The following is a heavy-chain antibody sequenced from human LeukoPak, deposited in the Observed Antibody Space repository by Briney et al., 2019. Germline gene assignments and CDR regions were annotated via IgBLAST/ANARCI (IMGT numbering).Heavy chain of an antibody. CDR2: IKQDGSEK. D-gene: IGHD3-22*01. Sequence: GGSLRLSCAASGFTFSSYAMRWVRQAPGKGLEWVANIKQDGSEKYYVDSVKGRFTISRDNAKNSLYLQMNSLRAEDTAVYYCASNYDSSGFSHFDYWGQRTLVTVSS. CDR1: GFTFSSYA. CDR3: ASNYDSSGFSHFDY. J-gene: IGHJ4*02. V-gene: IGHV3-7*03.